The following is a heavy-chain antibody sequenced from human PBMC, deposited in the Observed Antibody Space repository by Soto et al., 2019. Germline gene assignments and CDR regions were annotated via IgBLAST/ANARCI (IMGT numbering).Heavy chain of an antibody. CDR3: ARRQDRGVSPKKKDYYYVDV. CDR2: INHSGST. Sequence: QVQLQQWGAGLLKPSETLSLTCAVYGGSFSGYYWSWIRQPPGKGLEWIGEINHSGSTNYNPSLKSRVTISVDTSKNQFSLKLSSVTAADTAVYYCARRQDRGVSPKKKDYYYVDVWGKGTTVTVSS. J-gene: IGHJ6*03. CDR1: GGSFSGYY. D-gene: IGHD3-10*01. V-gene: IGHV4-34*01.